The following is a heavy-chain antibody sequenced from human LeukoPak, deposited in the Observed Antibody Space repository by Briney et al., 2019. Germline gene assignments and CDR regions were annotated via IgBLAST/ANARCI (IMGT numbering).Heavy chain of an antibody. D-gene: IGHD6-13*01. CDR3: ARDVEVWVAAGGTGLDY. Sequence: ASVKVSCKASGYTFTSYGISWVRQAPGQGLEWMGWISAYNGNTNYAQKLQGRVTMTTDTSTSTAYMELRSLRSDDTAVYYCARDVEVWVAAGGTGLDYWGQGTLVTVSS. V-gene: IGHV1-18*01. CDR2: ISAYNGNT. J-gene: IGHJ4*02. CDR1: GYTFTSYG.